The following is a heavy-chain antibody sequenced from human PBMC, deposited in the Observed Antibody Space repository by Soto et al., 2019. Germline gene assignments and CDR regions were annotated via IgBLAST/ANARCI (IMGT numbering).Heavy chain of an antibody. CDR1: GGSFNGYY. CDR3: ARRVLRFLEWLSPPLYGMDV. J-gene: IGHJ6*02. CDR2: IYYSGST. V-gene: IGHV4-34*01. D-gene: IGHD3-3*01. Sequence: PSETLSLTCAVYGGSFNGYYWSWIRQPPGKGLEWIGSIYYSGSTYYNPSLKSRVTISVDTSKNQFSLKLSSVTAADTAVYYCARRVLRFLEWLSPPLYGMDVWGQGTTVTVSS.